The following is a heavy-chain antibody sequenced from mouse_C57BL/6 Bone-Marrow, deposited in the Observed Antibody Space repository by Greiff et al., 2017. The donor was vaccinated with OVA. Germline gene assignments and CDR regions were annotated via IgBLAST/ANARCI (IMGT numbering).Heavy chain of an antibody. V-gene: IGHV2-9-1*01. D-gene: IGHD2-5*01. CDR2: IWTGGGP. CDR3: ARNGYYSNPWFAY. CDR1: GFSLTSYA. Sequence: VKLQESGPGLVAPSQSLSITCTVSGFSLTSYAISWVRQPPGKGLEWLGVIWTGGGPNYNSALNSRLSISKDNTKSEVFLKMNSLQTDDTAREYCARNGYYSNPWFAYWGQGTLVTVSA. J-gene: IGHJ3*01.